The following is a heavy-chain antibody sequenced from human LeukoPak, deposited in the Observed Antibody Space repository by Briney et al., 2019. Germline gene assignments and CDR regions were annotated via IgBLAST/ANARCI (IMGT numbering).Heavy chain of an antibody. V-gene: IGHV4-34*01. CDR1: GGSFNGYY. CDR3: ARGVVDY. CDR2: INHRGDT. J-gene: IGHJ4*02. Sequence: SETLSLTCAVYGGSFNGYYWSWIRQPPEKGLVWIGEINHRGDTNYNPSLKSRVTISVDTSKNQFSLNLNSVTAADTAVYYCARGVVDYWGQGTLVTVSS.